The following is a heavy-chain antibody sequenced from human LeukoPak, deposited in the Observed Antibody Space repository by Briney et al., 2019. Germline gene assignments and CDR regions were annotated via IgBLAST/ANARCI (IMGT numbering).Heavy chain of an antibody. D-gene: IGHD1-1*01. J-gene: IGHJ3*02. CDR3: ARSGERGAFDI. CDR2: ISSSGSYI. Sequence: KTGGSLRLSCAASGFTLSIYNMNWVRQAPGKGLEWVSSISSSGSYIYYADSVKGRVTISRDKAKNSLYLQMNSLRAEDTAVYYCARSGERGAFDIWGQGTMVTVSS. CDR1: GFTLSIYN. V-gene: IGHV3-21*01.